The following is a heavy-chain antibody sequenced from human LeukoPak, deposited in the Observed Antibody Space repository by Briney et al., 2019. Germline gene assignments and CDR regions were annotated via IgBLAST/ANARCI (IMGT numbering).Heavy chain of an antibody. CDR2: INHSGST. V-gene: IGHV4-34*01. J-gene: IGHJ4*02. D-gene: IGHD5-12*01. CDR1: GGSFSGYY. Sequence: PSETLSLTCAVYGGSFSGYYWSWIRQPPGKGLEWIGEINHSGSTNYNPSLKSRVTISVDTSKNQFSLKLSSVTAADTAVYYCARGHRYSGYVGDYWGQGTLVTVSS. CDR3: ARGHRYSGYVGDY.